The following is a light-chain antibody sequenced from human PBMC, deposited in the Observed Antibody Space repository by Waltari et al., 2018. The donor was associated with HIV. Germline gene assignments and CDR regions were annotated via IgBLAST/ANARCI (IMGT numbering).Light chain of an antibody. CDR3: GTWDSSLSLV. CDR1: SSNIGNNY. V-gene: IGLV1-51*01. CDR2: DNN. Sequence: QSVLTQPPSVSAAPGQKVTISCSGSSSNIGNNYVSWYQQLPGTAPKLLIYDNNKRPSGIPARFSGSKSGTSATLGITGLQTGDEADYYCGTWDSSLSLVFGGGTKLTVL. J-gene: IGLJ2*01.